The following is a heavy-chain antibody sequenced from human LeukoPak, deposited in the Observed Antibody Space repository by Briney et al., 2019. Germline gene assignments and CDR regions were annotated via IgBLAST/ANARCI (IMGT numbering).Heavy chain of an antibody. CDR1: GFTFSSYA. CDR3: AKGVDSSGYYPFDY. Sequence: PGGSLRLSCAASGFTFSSYAMSWVRQAPGKGLEWVSAISGSGGRTYYADSVKGRFTISRDSSKNTLYLQMNSLRADDTAVYYCAKGVDSSGYYPFDYWGQGTLVTVSS. V-gene: IGHV3-23*01. D-gene: IGHD3-22*01. J-gene: IGHJ4*02. CDR2: ISGSGGRT.